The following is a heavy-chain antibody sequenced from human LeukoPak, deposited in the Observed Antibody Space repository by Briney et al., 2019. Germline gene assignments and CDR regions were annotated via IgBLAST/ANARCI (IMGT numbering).Heavy chain of an antibody. CDR2: IIPIFGTA. J-gene: IGHJ6*03. CDR1: GGTSSSYA. Sequence: GASAKVSCKASGGTSSSYAISWVRQAPGQGLEWMGGIIPIFGTANYAQKFQGRVTITADESTSTAYMELSSLRSEDTAVYYCARGDYYDSSGYAGIYYMDVWGKGTTVTISS. CDR3: ARGDYYDSSGYAGIYYMDV. V-gene: IGHV1-69*13. D-gene: IGHD3-22*01.